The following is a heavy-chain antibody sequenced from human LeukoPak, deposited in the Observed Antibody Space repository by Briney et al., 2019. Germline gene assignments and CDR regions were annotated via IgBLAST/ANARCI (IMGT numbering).Heavy chain of an antibody. V-gene: IGHV1-69*01. CDR3: ARERLDAFDI. CDR2: ILPIFGTA. Sequence: SGKVYFKASGGTFRSYVLSLVRQAPGQGLEWMGGILPIFGTANYAQKFQGRVTIIADEYTSTVYMELSRLISEDTAVYYCARERLDAFDIWGQGTTVTVSS. CDR1: GGTFRSYV. J-gene: IGHJ3*02. D-gene: IGHD6-25*01.